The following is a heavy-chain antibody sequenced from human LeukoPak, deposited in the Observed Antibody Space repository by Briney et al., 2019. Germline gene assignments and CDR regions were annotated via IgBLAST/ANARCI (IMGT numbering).Heavy chain of an antibody. J-gene: IGHJ3*02. CDR1: GFTFSSYD. Sequence: GGSLRLSCAASGFTFSSYDMHWVRHATGKGLEWVSAIGTAGDTYYPGSVKGRFTISREKAKNSLYLQMNSLRAGDTAVYYCARGSRLGAFDIWGQGTMVTVSS. V-gene: IGHV3-13*01. CDR3: ARGSRLGAFDI. CDR2: IGTAGDT.